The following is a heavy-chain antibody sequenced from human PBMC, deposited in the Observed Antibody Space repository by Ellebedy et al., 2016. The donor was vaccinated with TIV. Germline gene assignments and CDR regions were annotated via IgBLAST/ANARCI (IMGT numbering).Heavy chain of an antibody. J-gene: IGHJ4*02. CDR3: ARDLDKSSGWYGGAAY. D-gene: IGHD6-19*01. Sequence: GESLKISCAASGFTFSSYDMHWVRQAPGKGLEWVALISYDANNKYYADSVKGRFTISRDNSKNTLYLQMNTLRPEDTALYYCARDLDKSSGWYGGAAYWGQGTQVTVSS. V-gene: IGHV3-30*03. CDR1: GFTFSSYD. CDR2: ISYDANNK.